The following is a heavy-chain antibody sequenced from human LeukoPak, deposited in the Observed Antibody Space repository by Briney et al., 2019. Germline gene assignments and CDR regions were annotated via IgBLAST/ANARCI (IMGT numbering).Heavy chain of an antibody. Sequence: PSETLSLTCTVSGGSISSYYWSWIRQPPGKGLEWIGYIYYSGSTNYNPSLKSRVTISVDTSKNQFSLKLSSVTAADTAVYYCARGRGQWLPEFDYWGQGTLVTVSS. CDR3: ARGRGQWLPEFDY. D-gene: IGHD6-19*01. V-gene: IGHV4-59*01. CDR1: GGSISSYY. CDR2: IYYSGST. J-gene: IGHJ4*02.